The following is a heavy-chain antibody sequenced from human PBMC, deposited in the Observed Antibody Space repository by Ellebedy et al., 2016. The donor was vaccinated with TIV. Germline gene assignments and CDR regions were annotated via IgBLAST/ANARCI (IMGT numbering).Heavy chain of an antibody. CDR3: TKDLSYVVQSIFDF. CDR1: GFTFSTYA. V-gene: IGHV3-23*01. Sequence: PGGSLRLSCAASGFTFSTYAMNWVRQVPGKGLEWVSGITGGGESTYSADSVKGRFTISRDNSKNMLYLQMTSLRAEDTALYYCTKDLSYVVQSIFDFWGQGTLVTVSS. J-gene: IGHJ4*02. CDR2: ITGGGEST. D-gene: IGHD2-15*01.